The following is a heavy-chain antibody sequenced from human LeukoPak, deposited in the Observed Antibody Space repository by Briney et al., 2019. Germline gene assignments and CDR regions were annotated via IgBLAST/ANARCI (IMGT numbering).Heavy chain of an antibody. D-gene: IGHD3-10*01. CDR2: ISYDGSNK. J-gene: IGHJ4*02. CDR1: GFTVSSNY. Sequence: GGSLRLSCAASGFTVSSNYMSWVRQAPGKGLEWVAVISYDGSNKYYADSVKGRFTISRDNSKNTLYLQMNSLRAEDTAVYYCARERYGSGSYGSLFDYWGQGTLVTVSS. CDR3: ARERYGSGSYGSLFDY. V-gene: IGHV3-30*14.